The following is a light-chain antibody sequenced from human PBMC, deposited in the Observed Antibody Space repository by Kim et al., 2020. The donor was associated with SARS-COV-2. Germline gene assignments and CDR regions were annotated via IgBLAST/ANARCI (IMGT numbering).Light chain of an antibody. J-gene: IGKJ1*01. CDR3: QQHNSYSPT. V-gene: IGKV1-5*03. CDR1: QSISSW. CDR2: KAS. Sequence: DIQMTQSPSTLSASVGDRVTITCRASQSISSWLAWYQQKPGKAPKLLIYKASSLESGVTSRFSGSGSGTEFTLTISSLQPDDFATYYCQQHNSYSPTFGQGTKVDIK.